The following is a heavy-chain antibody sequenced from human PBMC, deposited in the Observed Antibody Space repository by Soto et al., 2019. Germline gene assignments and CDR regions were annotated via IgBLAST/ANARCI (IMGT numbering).Heavy chain of an antibody. CDR3: ARQRPYYYDSSGYYFPIYYFDY. Sequence: PSETLSLTCTVSGGSISSYYWSWIRQPPGKGLEWIGYIYFRGTTNYNPSLKSRVTMSADTSKNQFSLKLSSVTAADTAVYYCARQRPYYYDSSGYYFPIYYFDYWGQGTLVTVSS. V-gene: IGHV4-59*08. J-gene: IGHJ4*02. CDR1: GGSISSYY. CDR2: IYFRGTT. D-gene: IGHD3-22*01.